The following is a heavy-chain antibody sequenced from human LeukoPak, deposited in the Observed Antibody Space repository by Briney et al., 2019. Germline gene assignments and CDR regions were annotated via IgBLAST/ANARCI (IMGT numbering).Heavy chain of an antibody. D-gene: IGHD6-13*01. CDR3: AKAESSSWLPYY. J-gene: IGHJ4*02. V-gene: IGHV3-23*01. CDR2: LSGSGATT. CDR1: GFTFSTYA. Sequence: PGGSLRLSCAASGFTFSTYAMSWIRQAPGKGLEWASALSGSGATTYYADSVKGRFTISRDNSKNTLYLQMNSLRAGDTAVYYCAKAESSSWLPYYWGQGTLVTVSS.